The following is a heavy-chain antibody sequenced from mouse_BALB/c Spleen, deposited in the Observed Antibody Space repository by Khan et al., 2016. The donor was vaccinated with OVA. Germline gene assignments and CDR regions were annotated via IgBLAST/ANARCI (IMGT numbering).Heavy chain of an antibody. Sequence: EVELVESGGGLVTPGRSLKVSCAASGFTFSNYAMSWVRQTPEKRLEWVASISTGGSTYYPDSVKGRFTISRDNARNILYLQMSSLRSEDTAMYYCARDYWFVYWDQGTLVTVSA. CDR2: ISTGGST. V-gene: IGHV5-6-5*01. J-gene: IGHJ3*01. CDR3: ARDYWFVY. CDR1: GFTFSNYA.